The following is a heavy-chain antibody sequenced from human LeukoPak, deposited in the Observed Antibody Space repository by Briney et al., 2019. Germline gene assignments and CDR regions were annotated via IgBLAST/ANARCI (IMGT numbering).Heavy chain of an antibody. Sequence: SETLSLTCTVSGVSISSYYWSWIRQPPGKGLEWIGYIYYSGSTDYNPSLKSRVTISVDTSKNQFSLKLSSVTAADTAVYYCARVIYSSSSYYFDYWGQGTLVTVSS. CDR1: GVSISSYY. D-gene: IGHD6-6*01. V-gene: IGHV4-59*01. CDR3: ARVIYSSSSYYFDY. J-gene: IGHJ4*02. CDR2: IYYSGST.